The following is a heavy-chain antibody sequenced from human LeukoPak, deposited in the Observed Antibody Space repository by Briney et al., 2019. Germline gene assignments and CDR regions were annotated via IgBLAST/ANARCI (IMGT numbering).Heavy chain of an antibody. V-gene: IGHV3-7*01. CDR1: GFRFSSYW. CDR2: IKQDGSEK. Sequence: PGGSLRLSCAASGFRFSSYWMSWVRQAPGKGLEWVANIKQDGSEKYHVDSMKGRFTISRDNAKNSLYLQMNSLRADDTAVYFCARDGHPFDLWGQGTLVTVSS. CDR3: ARDGHPFDL. J-gene: IGHJ4*02.